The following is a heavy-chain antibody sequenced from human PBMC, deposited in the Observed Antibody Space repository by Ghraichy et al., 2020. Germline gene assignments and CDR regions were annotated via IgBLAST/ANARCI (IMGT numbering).Heavy chain of an antibody. V-gene: IGHV3-53*01. Sequence: GGSLRLSCAASGFTVSSNYMSWVRQGPGKGLEWVSVIYAGGGSTYYADSVKGRFTISRDNSKNTLYLQMNSLRAEDTAVYYCARVEGTMVRGVIILGWFDPWGQGTLVTVST. CDR3: ARVEGTMVRGVIILGWFDP. J-gene: IGHJ5*02. CDR1: GFTVSSNY. D-gene: IGHD3-10*01. CDR2: IYAGGGST.